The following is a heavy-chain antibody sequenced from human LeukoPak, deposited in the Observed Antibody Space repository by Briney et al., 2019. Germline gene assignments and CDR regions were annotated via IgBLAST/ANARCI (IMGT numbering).Heavy chain of an antibody. D-gene: IGHD1-26*01. V-gene: IGHV3-23*01. CDR2: MSGSGGST. Sequence: GGSLRLSCAASGFTFSSYAMRWVRQAPGKGLEWVSAMSGSGGSTYYADSVKGRFTISRDNSKNTLYLQMNSLRAEDTAVYYCASGYTGSYHWGQGTLVTVSS. CDR3: ASGYTGSYH. CDR1: GFTFSSYA. J-gene: IGHJ5*02.